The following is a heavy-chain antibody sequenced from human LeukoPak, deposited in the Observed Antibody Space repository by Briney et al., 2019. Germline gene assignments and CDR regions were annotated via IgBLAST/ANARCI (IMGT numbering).Heavy chain of an antibody. J-gene: IGHJ2*01. V-gene: IGHV4-39*07. CDR1: GGSISSSSYY. CDR3: ARPRSTRLPHFDL. D-gene: IGHD2-2*01. Sequence: SETLSLTCTVSGGSISSSSYYWGWIRQPPGKGLEWIGSIYYSGSTYYNPSLKSRVTISVDTSKNQFSLKLSSVTAADTAVYYCARPRSTRLPHFDLWGRGTLVTVSS. CDR2: IYYSGST.